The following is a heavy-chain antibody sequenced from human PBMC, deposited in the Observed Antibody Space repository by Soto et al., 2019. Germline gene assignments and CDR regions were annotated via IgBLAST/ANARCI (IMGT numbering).Heavy chain of an antibody. D-gene: IGHD2-15*01. J-gene: IGHJ4*02. CDR2: IYYSGST. CDR1: GGSISSSSYY. Sequence: QLQLQESGPGLVKPSETLSLTCTVSGGSISSSSYYWGWIRQPPGKGLEWIGSIYYSGSTYYNPSLKSRVTISVDTSKNKFSLKLSSVTAADTAVYYCARPDLGYCSGGSCQPAYWGQGTLVTVSS. V-gene: IGHV4-39*01. CDR3: ARPDLGYCSGGSCQPAY.